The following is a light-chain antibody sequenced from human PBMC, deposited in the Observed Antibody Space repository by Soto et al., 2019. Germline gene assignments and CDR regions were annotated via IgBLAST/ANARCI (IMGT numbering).Light chain of an antibody. CDR1: QTVRNNY. CDR3: QQFSSYPLT. J-gene: IGKJ4*01. V-gene: IGKV3-20*01. Sequence: IVLPQSPGTLSLSPGARAPLSGRASQTVRNNYLAWYQQKPGQAPRLLIYDASSRATGIPDRFSGGGSGTDFTLTISRLEPEDFAVYYCQQFSSYPLTVGGGTKVDI. CDR2: DAS.